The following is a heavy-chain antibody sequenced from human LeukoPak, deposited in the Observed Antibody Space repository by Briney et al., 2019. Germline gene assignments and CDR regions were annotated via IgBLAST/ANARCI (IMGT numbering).Heavy chain of an antibody. Sequence: GGSLRLSCAASGFTVSGNYMNWVRQAPGKGLEWVSVIYSGGSTYYADSVRGRFTISRDNSKNTLYLQMNSLRAEDTAVYYCVRELGIYFDYWGQGTLATVSS. CDR2: IYSGGST. V-gene: IGHV3-53*05. J-gene: IGHJ4*02. CDR1: GFTVSGNY. CDR3: VRELGIYFDY. D-gene: IGHD7-27*01.